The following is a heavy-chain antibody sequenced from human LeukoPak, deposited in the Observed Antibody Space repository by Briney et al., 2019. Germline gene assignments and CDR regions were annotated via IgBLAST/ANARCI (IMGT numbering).Heavy chain of an antibody. CDR3: ARDVLTPNSYGMDV. CDR2: ISSSGSTI. J-gene: IGHJ6*02. Sequence: GSLRLSCAASGFTFSSYEMHWVRQAPGKGLEWVSYISSSGSTIYYADSVKGRFTISRDNAKNSLYLQMNSLRAEDTAVYYCARDVLTPNSYGMDVWGQGTTVTVSS. D-gene: IGHD4-23*01. CDR1: GFTFSSYE. V-gene: IGHV3-48*03.